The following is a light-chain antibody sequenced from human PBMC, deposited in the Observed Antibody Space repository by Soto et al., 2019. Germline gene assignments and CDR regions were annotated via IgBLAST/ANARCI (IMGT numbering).Light chain of an antibody. V-gene: IGLV1-51*01. CDR3: GTWDSSLSAGV. Sequence: QPVLTQPPSVSAAPGQKVTISCSGSSSNIGNSYVSWYQQLPGTAPKLLIYDNNKRPSGIPDRFSGSKSGTSATLGITGVQTGDEADYYCGTWDSSLSAGVFGGGTKLTVL. CDR1: SSNIGNSY. J-gene: IGLJ2*01. CDR2: DNN.